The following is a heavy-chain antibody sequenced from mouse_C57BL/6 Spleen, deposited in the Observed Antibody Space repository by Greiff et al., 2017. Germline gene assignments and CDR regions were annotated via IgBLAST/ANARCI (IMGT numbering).Heavy chain of an antibody. CDR3: AKNDYREGAWFDD. Sequence: VQLQQPGAELVKPGASVKLSCKASGYTFTSYWMHWVKQRPGQGLEWIGMIHPNSGSTNYNEKFKSKATLTVDKSSSTAYRQLSSLTSEDSAVYYCAKNDYREGAWFDDWGQGTPVTVSA. V-gene: IGHV1-64*01. CDR1: GYTFTSYW. CDR2: IHPNSGST. D-gene: IGHD2-4*01. J-gene: IGHJ3*01.